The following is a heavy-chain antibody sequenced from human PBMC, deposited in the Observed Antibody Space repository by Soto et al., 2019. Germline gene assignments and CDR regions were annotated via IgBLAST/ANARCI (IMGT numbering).Heavy chain of an antibody. Sequence: PGGSLRLSCAASGFTFSSYWMSWVRQAPGKGLEWVANIKQDGSEKYYVDSVKGRFTISRDNAKNSLYLQMNSLRAEDTAVYYCARAIPHYDFWSGYGNIFDPWGQGTLVTVSS. D-gene: IGHD3-3*01. V-gene: IGHV3-7*05. CDR1: GFTFSSYW. J-gene: IGHJ5*02. CDR2: IKQDGSEK. CDR3: ARAIPHYDFWSGYGNIFDP.